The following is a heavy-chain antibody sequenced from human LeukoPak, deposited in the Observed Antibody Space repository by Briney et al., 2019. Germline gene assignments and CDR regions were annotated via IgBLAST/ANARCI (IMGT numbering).Heavy chain of an antibody. D-gene: IGHD4-17*01. V-gene: IGHV3-64*04. Sequence: PGGSLRLSCAASGFTFTNHPMHWVRQASGKRLEYVSAISPSGDRTWYADSVKGRFTISRDNSKNTLYLQMNSLRAEDTAVYYCARSRGDPYGDLMFDYWGQGTLVTVSS. CDR3: ARSRGDPYGDLMFDY. J-gene: IGHJ4*02. CDR2: ISPSGDRT. CDR1: GFTFTNHP.